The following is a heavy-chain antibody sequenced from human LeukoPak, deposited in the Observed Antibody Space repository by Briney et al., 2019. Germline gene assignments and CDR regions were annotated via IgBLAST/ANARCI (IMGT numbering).Heavy chain of an antibody. CDR1: GDSVSSNSAA. CDR3: AKQNNTYHHYNLGWFDP. Sequence: SQTLSLTCAISGDSVSSNSAAWNWIRQSPSRGLEWLGRTYYRSKWYNDYAVSVKSRITINPDTSKNQFFLQLSSVTPEDTAVYYCAKQNNTYHHYNLGWFDPWGRGNRVTVS. V-gene: IGHV6-1*01. J-gene: IGHJ5*02. CDR2: TYYRSKWYN. D-gene: IGHD5-24*01.